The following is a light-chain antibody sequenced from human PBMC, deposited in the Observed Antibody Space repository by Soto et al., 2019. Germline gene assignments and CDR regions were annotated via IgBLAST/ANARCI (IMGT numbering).Light chain of an antibody. Sequence: DIQMTQSPSTLSASVGDRVTITCRASQSISTWLVWYQQKPGKAPRLLIYTASSLESGVPSRFSGSGSGTEFTPTISSLQPDDFATYYCQQHKSYPRTFGQGTKVEIK. CDR1: QSISTW. CDR2: TAS. J-gene: IGKJ1*01. V-gene: IGKV1-5*03. CDR3: QQHKSYPRT.